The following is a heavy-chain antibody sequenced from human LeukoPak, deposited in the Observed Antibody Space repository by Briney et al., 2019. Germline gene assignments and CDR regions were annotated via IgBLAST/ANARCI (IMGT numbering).Heavy chain of an antibody. J-gene: IGHJ4*02. D-gene: IGHD3-22*01. V-gene: IGHV4-59*05. CDR1: GGSISSYY. CDR2: IYNSGST. CDR3: ARRGYYDSSHY. Sequence: SETLSLTCTVSGGSISSYYWSWIRQPPGKGLEWIGSIYNSGSTYYNPSLKSRVTISVGTSKNQFSLKLSSVTAADTAVYYCARRGYYDSSHYWGQGTLVTVSS.